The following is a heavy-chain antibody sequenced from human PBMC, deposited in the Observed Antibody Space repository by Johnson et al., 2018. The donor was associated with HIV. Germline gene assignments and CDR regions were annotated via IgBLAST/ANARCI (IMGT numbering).Heavy chain of an antibody. CDR3: AKEAGSRLYFDWLLSDHDAFDI. CDR1: GFTFSSYG. D-gene: IGHD3-9*01. Sequence: QVQLVESGGGVVQPGRSLRLSCAASGFTFSSYGMHWVRQAPGKGLEWVTVISYDGTNKYYADSVKGRFTISRDNSKNTLYLQMNSLRAEDTAGYYCAKEAGSRLYFDWLLSDHDAFDIWGQGTMVTVSS. J-gene: IGHJ3*02. V-gene: IGHV3-30*18. CDR2: ISYDGTNK.